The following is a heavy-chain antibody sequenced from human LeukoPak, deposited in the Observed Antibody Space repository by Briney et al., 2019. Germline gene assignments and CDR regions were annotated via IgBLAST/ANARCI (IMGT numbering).Heavy chain of an antibody. CDR3: ARLAAYGGYYWFDP. J-gene: IGHJ5*02. CDR1: GGSISSYY. V-gene: IGHV4-59*08. Sequence: SETLSLTCTVPGGSISSYYWSWIRQPPGKGLEWIEYIYYSGSTNYNPSLKSRVTISVDTSKNQFSLKLGSVTAADTAVYYCARLAAYGGYYWFDPWGQGTLVTVSS. D-gene: IGHD5-12*01. CDR2: IYYSGST.